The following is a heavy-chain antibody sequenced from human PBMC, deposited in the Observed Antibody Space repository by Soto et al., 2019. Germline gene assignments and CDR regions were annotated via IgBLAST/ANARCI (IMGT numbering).Heavy chain of an antibody. CDR1: GFTFTSYD. J-gene: IGHJ4*02. CDR2: TKPSAGST. V-gene: IGHV1-46*01. Sequence: RASVKVSCKTSGFTFTSYDMHWVRQAPGQGLEWMGITKPSAGSTTYAQKFQGRFTVTRDTSTTTVYMELSRLTSEDTAVYYCARYGGYSYGYDSWGQGTQVTVYS. CDR3: ARYGGYSYGYDS. D-gene: IGHD5-18*01.